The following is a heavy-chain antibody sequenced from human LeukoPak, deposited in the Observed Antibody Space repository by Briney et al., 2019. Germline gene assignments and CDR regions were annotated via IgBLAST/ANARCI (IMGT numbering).Heavy chain of an antibody. CDR1: GFIFSTNA. CDR2: ISSNGGST. D-gene: IGHD3-16*01. CDR3: ARDYASDS. J-gene: IGHJ5*02. V-gene: IGHV3-64*01. Sequence: PGGSLRLSCAASGFIFSTNAMHWVRQAPGKGLEYVSAISSNGGSTYYAKSVKGRFTISRDNSKNTLYLQMGSLRAEDMAVYYCARDYASDSWGQGTLVTVSS.